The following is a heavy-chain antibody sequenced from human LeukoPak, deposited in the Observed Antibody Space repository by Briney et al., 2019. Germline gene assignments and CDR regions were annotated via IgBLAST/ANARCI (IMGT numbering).Heavy chain of an antibody. CDR2: ISVAGSKR. CDR1: GFTFNSYA. CDR3: AKDSRAYCTSSSCFDFDF. V-gene: IGHV3-23*01. J-gene: IGHJ4*02. D-gene: IGHD2-2*01. Sequence: GGSLRLSCAASGFTFNSYAMSWVRQAPGKGLEWVSGISVAGSKRPYADSVKGRFTISRDNSKNTLYLQMNSLRAEDTALYYCAKDSRAYCTSSSCFDFDFWGQGTLVTVSS.